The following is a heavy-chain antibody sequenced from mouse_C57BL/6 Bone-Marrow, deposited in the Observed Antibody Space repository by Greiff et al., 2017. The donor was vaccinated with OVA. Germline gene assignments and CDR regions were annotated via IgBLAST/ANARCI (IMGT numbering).Heavy chain of an antibody. Sequence: QVQLQQSGAELMKPGASVKLSCKATGYTFTGYWIEWVKQRPGHGLEWIGEILPGSGSTNYNEKFKGKATLTADTSSNTAYMQHSSLTTEDSALYYCSRKNPGWYFDVWGTGTTVTVSS. V-gene: IGHV1-9*01. CDR2: ILPGSGST. J-gene: IGHJ1*03. CDR3: SRKNPGWYFDV. CDR1: GYTFTGYW.